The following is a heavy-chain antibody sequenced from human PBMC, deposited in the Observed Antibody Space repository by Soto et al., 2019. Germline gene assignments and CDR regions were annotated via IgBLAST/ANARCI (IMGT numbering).Heavy chain of an antibody. CDR3: AKSSDVGED. CDR2: ISYDGSNK. D-gene: IGHD1-26*01. V-gene: IGHV3-30*18. J-gene: IGHJ4*02. CDR1: GFTFSSYG. Sequence: QVQLVESGGGVVQPGRSLRLSCAASGFTFSSYGMHWVRQAPGKGLEWVAVISYDGSNKYYADSVKGRFTISRDNSKNTLYLQMNSLRAEDTAVYHCAKSSDVGEDWGQGTLVTVSS.